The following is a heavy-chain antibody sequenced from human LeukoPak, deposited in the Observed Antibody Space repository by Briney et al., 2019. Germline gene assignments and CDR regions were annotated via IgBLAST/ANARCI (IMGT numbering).Heavy chain of an antibody. CDR2: IKEDGSGE. Sequence: PGGSLRLSCAASGSGFNLSYSWMSWVRQTPGTGLEWVANIKEDGSGEYYVDSVRGRFTISRDNSKNTLYLQMNSLRAEDTAVYYCAKDMGPRATNFDCWGQGTLVSVSS. CDR3: AKDMGPRATNFDC. D-gene: IGHD1-26*01. J-gene: IGHJ4*02. V-gene: IGHV3-7*03. CDR1: GSGFNLSYSW.